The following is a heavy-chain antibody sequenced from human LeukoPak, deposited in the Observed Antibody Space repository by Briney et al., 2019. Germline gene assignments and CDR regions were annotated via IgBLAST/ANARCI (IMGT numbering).Heavy chain of an antibody. CDR1: GFTFSSYW. J-gene: IGHJ4*02. Sequence: PGGSLRLSCAASGFTFSSYWMSWVRQAPGKGLEWVSYISSSSSTIYYADSVKGRFTISRDNAKNSLYLQLNSLRAEDTAVYYCARRAGGYSHPYDYWGQGILVTVSS. CDR3: ARRAGGYSHPYDY. CDR2: ISSSSSTI. V-gene: IGHV3-48*01. D-gene: IGHD4-23*01.